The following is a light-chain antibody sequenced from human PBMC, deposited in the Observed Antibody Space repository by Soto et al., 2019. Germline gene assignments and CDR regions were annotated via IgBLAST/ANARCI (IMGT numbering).Light chain of an antibody. Sequence: EIVLTQSPATLSLSPGERATLSCRASQSVNSYLAWYQQKCGQAPRLLIYDTSNRATGIPDRFSGSWSGTDFTLTISSLEPEDFAVYYCQQRSSWPTFGQGTRLEIK. V-gene: IGKV3-11*01. CDR3: QQRSSWPT. CDR2: DTS. CDR1: QSVNSY. J-gene: IGKJ2*01.